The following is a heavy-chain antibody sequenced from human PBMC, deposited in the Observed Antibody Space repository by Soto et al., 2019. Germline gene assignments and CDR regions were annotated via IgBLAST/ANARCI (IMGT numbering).Heavy chain of an antibody. V-gene: IGHV1-8*01. D-gene: IGHD3-16*01. CDR2: MSPNSGNT. J-gene: IGHJ4*02. CDR1: GYTFTTFD. CDR3: ARGITQGYDY. Sequence: ASVKVSCKPSGYTFTTFDINWVRQAPGQGLERKGWMSPNSGNTGYAQKLQGRVVKTRDTAISTAYMELRSLTSEDTAVYYCARGITQGYDYWGQGTLVTVSS.